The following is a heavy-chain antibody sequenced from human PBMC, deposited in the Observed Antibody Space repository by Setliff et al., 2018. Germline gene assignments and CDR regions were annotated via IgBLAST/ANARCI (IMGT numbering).Heavy chain of an antibody. CDR3: ARL. V-gene: IGHV4-39*01. CDR2: IHYSGNT. Sequence: PSETLSLTCTVSGFSINSGTHFWGWIRQPPGKGLEWIGRIHYSGNTYYNASLKSRVIISVDTSKNQFSLNVNSVIAADTAVYYCARLRGQGTLVTVSS. CDR1: GFSINSGTHF. J-gene: IGHJ4*02.